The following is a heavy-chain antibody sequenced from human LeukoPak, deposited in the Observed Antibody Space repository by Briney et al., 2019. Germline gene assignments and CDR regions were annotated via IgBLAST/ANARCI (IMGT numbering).Heavy chain of an antibody. J-gene: IGHJ3*02. Sequence: PGGSLRLSCAASGFTLSNSWMGWVRQGPGKGLEWVANIKQDGSVRYYVDSVKGRFTISRDNAKNSLYLEMNNLRVEDTAVYYCARDRGYSYGSQYFDIWGQGTMVTVSS. V-gene: IGHV3-7*01. CDR3: ARDRGYSYGSQYFDI. D-gene: IGHD5-18*01. CDR2: IKQDGSVR. CDR1: GFTLSNSW.